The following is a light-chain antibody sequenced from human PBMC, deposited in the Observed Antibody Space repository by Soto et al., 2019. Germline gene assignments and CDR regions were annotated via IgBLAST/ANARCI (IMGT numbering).Light chain of an antibody. CDR3: HQSYHIPP. V-gene: IGKV1-39*01. CDR1: QSISSY. CDR2: AAS. Sequence: EIEMTQSPSSLSASVGDRVTITCRASQSISSYLNWYQQKPGKAPKLLIYAASSLQSGVPSRGSGSGSGTDFTLTVSSLQTDDFATYYCHQSYHIPPFGQGTRVAI. J-gene: IGKJ5*01.